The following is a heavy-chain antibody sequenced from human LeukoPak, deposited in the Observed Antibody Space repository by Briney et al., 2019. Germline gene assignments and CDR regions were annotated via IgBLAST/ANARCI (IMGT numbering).Heavy chain of an antibody. CDR1: GFTFSSYA. CDR3: ARDWRDYVWGSYCDY. J-gene: IGHJ4*02. D-gene: IGHD3-16*01. V-gene: IGHV3-30-3*01. CDR2: ISYDGSNK. Sequence: GRSLRLSCAASGFTFSSYAMHWVRQAPGKGLEWVAVISYDGSNKYYADSVKGRFTISRDNSKNTLYLQMNSLRAADTAMYYCARDWRDYVWGSYCDYWGQGTLVTVSS.